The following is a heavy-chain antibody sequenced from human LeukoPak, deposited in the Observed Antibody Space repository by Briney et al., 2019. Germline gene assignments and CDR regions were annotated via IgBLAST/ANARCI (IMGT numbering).Heavy chain of an antibody. D-gene: IGHD3-22*01. J-gene: IGHJ1*01. CDR1: GYTFTSYY. V-gene: IGHV1-46*01. CDR3: ARGPYYYDSSGYYKAEYFQH. CDR2: INPSGGST. Sequence: GASVNVSCKASGYTFTSYYMQWVRQAPGQGLEWMGIINPSGGSTSYAQKFQGRVTMTRDTSTSTVYMELSSLRSEDTAVYYCARGPYYYDSSGYYKAEYFQHWGQGTLVTVSS.